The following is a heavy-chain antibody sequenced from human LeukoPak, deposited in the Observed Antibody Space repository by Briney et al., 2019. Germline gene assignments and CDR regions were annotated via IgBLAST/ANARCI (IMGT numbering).Heavy chain of an antibody. V-gene: IGHV3-23*01. CDR3: ANGPGLYCSGGSCDSYY. CDR2: LSGSGSST. D-gene: IGHD2-15*01. J-gene: IGHJ4*02. Sequence: PGGSLRLSCAAPGFTFSSSAMSSVRWARGKGLEWVSTLSGSGSSTYYSDSVKGRFTISRDNSKNTLYLQMNSLRAEDTAVYYCANGPGLYCSGGSCDSYYWGQGTLVTVSS. CDR1: GFTFSSSA.